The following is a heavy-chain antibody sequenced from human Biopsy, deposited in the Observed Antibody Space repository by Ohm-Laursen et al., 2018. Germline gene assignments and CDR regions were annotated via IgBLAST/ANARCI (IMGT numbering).Heavy chain of an antibody. V-gene: IGHV3-33*01. J-gene: IGHJ4*02. CDR3: ARGGQGGFLEWLFIG. CDR2: IWYDGSNK. D-gene: IGHD3-3*01. CDR1: GFTFSSYG. Sequence: SLRLPCAASGFTFSSYGMHWVRRAPGKGLEWVAAIWYDGSNKNYADSVKGRFTISRDNSKNTLYLQMNSLRAEDTALYYCARGGQGGFLEWLFIGWGQGTLVTVSS.